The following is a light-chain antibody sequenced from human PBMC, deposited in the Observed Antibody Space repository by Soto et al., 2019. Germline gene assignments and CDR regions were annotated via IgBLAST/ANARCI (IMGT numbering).Light chain of an antibody. CDR3: QSDYSILSGYV. Sequence: QSVLTQPPSVSEAPGQRVTISCTGSSSKIGAGYDAHWYQQGPGTAPKLLIYENNNRPSGVPDRFSGSKSGTSASLAITGLQAEDEAEYYFQSDYSILSGYVFGTGTKLPV. CDR2: ENN. CDR1: SSKIGAGYD. V-gene: IGLV1-40*01. J-gene: IGLJ1*01.